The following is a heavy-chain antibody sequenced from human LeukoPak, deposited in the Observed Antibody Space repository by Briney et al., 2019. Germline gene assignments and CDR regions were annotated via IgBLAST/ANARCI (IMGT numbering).Heavy chain of an antibody. J-gene: IGHJ3*02. D-gene: IGHD6-19*01. CDR3: AREMYAGWYFAFDI. Sequence: GGSLRLSCTVSGFTFSSFTMTWVRQGPGKGLEWVASISNSGDYISYADSLKGRFTISRDNAKNSLFLQMSSLRAEDTAVYYCAREMYAGWYFAFDIWGQGTMVTVSS. V-gene: IGHV3-21*01. CDR2: ISNSGDYI. CDR1: GFTFSSFT.